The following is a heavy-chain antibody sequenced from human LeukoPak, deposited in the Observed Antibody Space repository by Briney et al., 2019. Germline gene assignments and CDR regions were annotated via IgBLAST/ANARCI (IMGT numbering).Heavy chain of an antibody. Sequence: ASVKVSCKASGYTFTTYGFSWVRQAPGQGLEWMGWISAYNGDTNYPQKLQDRLTMTTDTSTSTAYMELRSLRSDDTAVYYCARWEVVVAATRVSYYYYYYMDVWGKGTTVTVSS. V-gene: IGHV1-18*01. CDR3: ARWEVVVAATRVSYYYYYYMDV. D-gene: IGHD2-15*01. CDR1: GYTFTTYG. CDR2: ISAYNGDT. J-gene: IGHJ6*03.